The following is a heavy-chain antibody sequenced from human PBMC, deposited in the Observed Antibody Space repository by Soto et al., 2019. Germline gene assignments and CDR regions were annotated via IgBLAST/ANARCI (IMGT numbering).Heavy chain of an antibody. Sequence: SETLSLTCAVYGGSFSGYYWSWIRQPPGKGLEWIGEINHSGSTNYNPSLKSRVTISVDTSKNQFSLKLSSVTAADTAVYYCARLLGYGSGVSGSPPYKDDSGGQGTLVTVSP. J-gene: IGHJ4*02. CDR2: INHSGST. CDR1: GGSFSGYY. V-gene: IGHV4-34*01. CDR3: ARLLGYGSGVSGSPPYKDDS. D-gene: IGHD2-15*01.